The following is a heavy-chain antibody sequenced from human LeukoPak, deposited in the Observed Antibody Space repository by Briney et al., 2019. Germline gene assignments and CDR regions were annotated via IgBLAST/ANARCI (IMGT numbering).Heavy chain of an antibody. Sequence: SETLSLTCTVSGGSISSTSYFWGWIRQPPVKGLECIGSIYYSGSTYYNPSLKSRLTISVDTSKHQFSLKLSSVTAADTAVYYCARQKAREASDYWGQGTLVTVSS. CDR1: GGSISSTSYF. J-gene: IGHJ4*02. CDR2: IYYSGST. D-gene: IGHD3-10*01. CDR3: ARQKAREASDY. V-gene: IGHV4-39*01.